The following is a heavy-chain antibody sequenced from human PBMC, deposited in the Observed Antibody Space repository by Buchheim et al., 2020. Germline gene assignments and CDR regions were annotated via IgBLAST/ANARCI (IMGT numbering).Heavy chain of an antibody. V-gene: IGHV3-33*01. CDR3: ARAPPGLGELRS. CDR2: IWYDGSNK. J-gene: IGHJ5*02. D-gene: IGHD1-7*01. CDR1: GFTFSSYG. Sequence: QVQLVESGGGVVQPGRSLRLSCAASGFTFSSYGMHWVRQAPGKGLEWVAVIWYDGSNKYYADSVKGRFTISRDNSKNTPYLQMNSLGAEDTAVYYCARAPPGLGELRSWGQGTL.